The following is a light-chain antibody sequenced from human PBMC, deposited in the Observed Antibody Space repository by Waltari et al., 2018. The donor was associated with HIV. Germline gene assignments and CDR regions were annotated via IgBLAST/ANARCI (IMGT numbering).Light chain of an antibody. CDR1: SSDACVYNH. V-gene: IGLV2-14*01. J-gene: IGLJ1*01. CDR3: TSYTTNNTYV. Sequence: QSALTQPASVSGSPGQSITISCTATSSDACVYNHVSWYQQRPGKAPQLMIFEVSGRPSRVSYRFSGSKSGNTASLTISGLQADDEADYYCTSYTTNNTYVFGGGTRVTVL. CDR2: EVS.